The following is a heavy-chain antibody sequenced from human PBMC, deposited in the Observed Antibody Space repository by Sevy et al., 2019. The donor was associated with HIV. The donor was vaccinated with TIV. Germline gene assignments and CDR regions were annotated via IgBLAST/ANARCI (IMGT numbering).Heavy chain of an antibody. CDR1: GFTFSSYA. CDR2: ISGSGGST. CDR3: AKDSYSGGWPY. D-gene: IGHD6-19*01. Sequence: GESLKISCAASGFTFSSYAMSWVRQAPGKGLEWVSAISGSGGSTYYADSVKGRFTISRDNSKNTLYLQMNSLRAEDTAVYYCAKDSYSGGWPYWGQGTLVTVSS. J-gene: IGHJ4*02. V-gene: IGHV3-23*01.